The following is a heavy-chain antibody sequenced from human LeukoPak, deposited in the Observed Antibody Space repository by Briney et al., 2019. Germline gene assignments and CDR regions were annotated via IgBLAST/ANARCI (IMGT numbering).Heavy chain of an antibody. CDR1: GYTFTSYY. D-gene: IGHD3-22*01. CDR2: INPSGGST. J-gene: IGHJ4*02. CDR3: ARDLRGSSSGYYVTNLFDY. Sequence: ASVKVSCKASGYTFTSYYMHWVRQAPGQGLEWMGIINPSGGSTSYAQKFQGRVTMTRDMSTSTVYMELSSLRSEDTAVYYCARDLRGSSSGYYVTNLFDYWGQGTLVTVSS. V-gene: IGHV1-46*01.